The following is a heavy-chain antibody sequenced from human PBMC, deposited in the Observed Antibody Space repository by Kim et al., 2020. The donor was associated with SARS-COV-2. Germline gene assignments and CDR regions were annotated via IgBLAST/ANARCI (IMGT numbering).Heavy chain of an antibody. CDR1: GFTFSNDW. V-gene: IGHV3-15*01. D-gene: IGHD3-9*01. J-gene: IGHJ6*02. CDR2: IKSTTDGGTK. Sequence: GGSLRLSCAASGFTFSNDWMSWVRQAPGKGLEWVGRIKSTTDGGTKDYAAHVQGRFTISRDDSKNTLYLHMNSLKTEDTAVYYCTTDLYYDILTGLLYYYYGMDVWGQGTTVTVSS. CDR3: TTDLYYDILTGLLYYYYGMDV.